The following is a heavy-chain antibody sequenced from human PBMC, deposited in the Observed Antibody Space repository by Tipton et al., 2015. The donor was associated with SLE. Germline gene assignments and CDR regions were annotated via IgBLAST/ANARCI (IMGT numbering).Heavy chain of an antibody. V-gene: IGHV4-4*09. D-gene: IGHD4-17*01. CDR2: IYTSGST. CDR3: ARDRTVYGDYGLGEY. Sequence: TLSLTCTVSGGSISSHYWSWIRQPPGKGLEWIGYIYTSGSTYYNPSLKSRVTISVDTSKNQFSLKLSSVTAADTAVYYCARDRTVYGDYGLGEYWGQGTLVTVSS. CDR1: GGSISSHY. J-gene: IGHJ4*02.